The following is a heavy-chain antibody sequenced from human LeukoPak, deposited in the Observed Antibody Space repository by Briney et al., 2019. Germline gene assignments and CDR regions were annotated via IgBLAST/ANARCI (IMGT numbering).Heavy chain of an antibody. D-gene: IGHD5-18*01. V-gene: IGHV3-53*01. CDR1: GFTFSDYA. J-gene: IGHJ4*02. CDR2: IYSGGNT. CDR3: AREDTAGQSFDY. Sequence: GGSLRLSCAASGFTFSDYAMSWVRQAPGKGLEWVSVIYSGGNTYYADSVKGRFTISRDNSKNTLFLQMNSLRAEDTAVYYCAREDTAGQSFDYWGQGTLVTVSS.